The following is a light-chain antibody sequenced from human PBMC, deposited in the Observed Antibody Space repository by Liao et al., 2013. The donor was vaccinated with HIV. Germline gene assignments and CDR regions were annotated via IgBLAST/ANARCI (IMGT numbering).Light chain of an antibody. Sequence: SYVLTQPPLSVSGPRKDGQDYLWGETTLEVKECTGTSSSQARPLWWSFFYNNDRPSGIPERFSGSNSGNTATLTISRVEAGDEADYYCQVWDSVSEQYVFGTGTKVTVV. CDR3: QVWDSVSEQYV. CDR2: YNN. V-gene: IGLV3-21*04. J-gene: IGLJ1*01. CDR1: TLEVK.